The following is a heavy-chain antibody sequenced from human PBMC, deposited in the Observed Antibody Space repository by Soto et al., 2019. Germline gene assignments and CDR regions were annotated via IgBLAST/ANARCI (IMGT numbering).Heavy chain of an antibody. CDR1: GGSISSYD. V-gene: IGHV4-59*08. Sequence: PSETLSLTCTVSGGSISSYDWSWIRQPPGKGLEWIGYIYYSGSTNYNPSLKSRVTISVDTSKNQFSLKLSSVTAADTAVYYCARLDIVVVPAAKNYYYYMDVWGKGTTVNVSS. CDR3: ARLDIVVVPAAKNYYYYMDV. D-gene: IGHD2-2*03. J-gene: IGHJ6*03. CDR2: IYYSGST.